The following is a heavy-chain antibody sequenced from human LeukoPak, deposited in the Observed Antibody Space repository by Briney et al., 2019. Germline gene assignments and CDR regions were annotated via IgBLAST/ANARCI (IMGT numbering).Heavy chain of an antibody. CDR1: AFTFSSYA. Sequence: GGSLRLSCAASAFTFSSYAMSWIRQAPGKGLEWITYISGSGTTIYHADSVKGRFTISRDNAKNSVYLQMNSLREEDTAVYYCARPTDSSVDYWGQGTLVTVSS. J-gene: IGHJ4*02. CDR2: ISGSGTTI. CDR3: ARPTDSSVDY. D-gene: IGHD5-18*01. V-gene: IGHV3-11*01.